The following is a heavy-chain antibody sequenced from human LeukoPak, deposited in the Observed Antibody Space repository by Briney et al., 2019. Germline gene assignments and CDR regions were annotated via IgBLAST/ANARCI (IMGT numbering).Heavy chain of an antibody. Sequence: GASVKVCCKASGYTFINYAIHWVRQAPGQGLEWMGWINAHNGDTKYSQKFQGRVAITRDTSANIVYMELSTLRFGDTAVYYCARGSTRDWPLEYWGRGILVTVSS. CDR1: GYTFINYA. D-gene: IGHD2-21*02. J-gene: IGHJ4*02. V-gene: IGHV1-3*01. CDR3: ARGSTRDWPLEY. CDR2: INAHNGDT.